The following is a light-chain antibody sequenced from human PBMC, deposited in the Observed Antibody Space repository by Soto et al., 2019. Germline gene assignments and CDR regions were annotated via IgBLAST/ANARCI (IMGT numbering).Light chain of an antibody. CDR2: GNS. CDR1: SSNIGAVYD. V-gene: IGLV1-40*01. CDR3: QSYDCSLSGSHVV. J-gene: IGLJ2*01. Sequence: QSVLTQPPSVSGAPGQRVTISCTGSSSNIGAVYDVHWYQQLPGTAPKLLIYGNSNRPSGVPDRFSGSKSGTSASLAITGLQAEDEADYYCQSYDCSLSGSHVVFGGGTKLTVL.